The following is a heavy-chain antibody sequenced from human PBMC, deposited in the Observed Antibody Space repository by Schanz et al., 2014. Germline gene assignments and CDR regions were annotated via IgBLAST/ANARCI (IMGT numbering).Heavy chain of an antibody. CDR2: IYYSGGT. CDR3: ARGAAAGIYNWFDP. CDR1: GGSMSGYH. V-gene: IGHV4-59*01. Sequence: QVQLQESGPGLMRPSETLSLTCTVSGGSMSGYHWIWIRQPPGRGLEWIGHIYYSGGTHYNPSLESRVTISIDMSKSQFSLTLSTVIAADTAIYFCARGAAAGIYNWFDPWGQGTQVIVSS. J-gene: IGHJ5*02. D-gene: IGHD6-13*01.